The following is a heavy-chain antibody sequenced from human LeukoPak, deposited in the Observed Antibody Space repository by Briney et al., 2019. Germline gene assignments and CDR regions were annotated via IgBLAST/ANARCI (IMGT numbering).Heavy chain of an antibody. Sequence: SETLSLTCTVSGGSISSYYWSWIRQPPGKGLEWIGYIYYSGSTNYNPSLKSRVTISVDTSKNQFSLKLSSVTAADTAVYYCATLRVDTAMGFDYWGQGTLVTVSS. V-gene: IGHV4-59*08. CDR3: ATLRVDTAMGFDY. D-gene: IGHD5-18*01. CDR2: IYYSGST. CDR1: GGSISSYY. J-gene: IGHJ4*02.